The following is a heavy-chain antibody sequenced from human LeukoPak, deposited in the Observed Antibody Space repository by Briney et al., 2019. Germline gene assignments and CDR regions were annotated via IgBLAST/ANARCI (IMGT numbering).Heavy chain of an antibody. V-gene: IGHV3-30*18. J-gene: IGHJ4*02. CDR2: ISYDGSNK. CDR1: GFTFSSYG. Sequence: PGGSLRLSCAASGFTFSSYGMHWVRQAPGKGLEWVAVISYDGSNKYYADSVKGRFTISRDNSKNTLYLQMNSLRAEDTAVYYCAKDLQQWLVQVGYFDYWGQGTLVTVSS. D-gene: IGHD6-19*01. CDR3: AKDLQQWLVQVGYFDY.